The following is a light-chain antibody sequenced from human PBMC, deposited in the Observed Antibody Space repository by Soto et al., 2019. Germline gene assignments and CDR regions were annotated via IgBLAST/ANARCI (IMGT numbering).Light chain of an antibody. CDR2: GAS. V-gene: IGKV3-20*01. Sequence: EIVLTQSPGTLSLSPGERATLSCRASQSVSSSYLAWYQQKPGQAPRLLIYGASSRATGIPDRFSGSGSGTDFTLTISRLEPEDFAVYYCHQYKSYTPYTIGQGTKVEIK. CDR3: HQYKSYTPYT. CDR1: QSVSSSY. J-gene: IGKJ2*01.